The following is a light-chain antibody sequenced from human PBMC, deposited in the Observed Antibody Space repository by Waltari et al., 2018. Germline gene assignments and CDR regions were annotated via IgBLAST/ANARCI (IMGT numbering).Light chain of an antibody. V-gene: IGKV3-11*01. CDR3: QQRSNWAPHT. CDR1: QSVGSY. J-gene: IGKJ2*01. Sequence: ETVFTQPPATLSLSPGDTVTLSCRASQSVGSYLAWYQQKPGQPPRLLIYDASNRATGVPARFRGSGSGTEFTLTISSLEAEDFAVYYCQQRSNWAPHTFGQGARLEIK. CDR2: DAS.